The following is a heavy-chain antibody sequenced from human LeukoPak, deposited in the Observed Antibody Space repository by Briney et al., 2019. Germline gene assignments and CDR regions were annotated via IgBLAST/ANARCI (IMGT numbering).Heavy chain of an antibody. D-gene: IGHD2-2*01. Sequence: PGGSLRLSCAASGFTFSSYWMHWLRQVPGEGLVWVSRINSDGSSISYADSVKGRFTISRDNAKNTLYLQMYSLRTEDTAIYYCAREXQSTARFDPWGQGTLVTVSS. J-gene: IGHJ5*02. CDR1: GFTFSSYW. V-gene: IGHV3-74*01. CDR3: AREXQSTARFDP. CDR2: INSDGSSI.